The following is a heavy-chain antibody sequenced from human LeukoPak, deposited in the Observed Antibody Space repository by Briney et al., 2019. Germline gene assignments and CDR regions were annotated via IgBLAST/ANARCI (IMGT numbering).Heavy chain of an antibody. V-gene: IGHV1-8*01. J-gene: IGHJ3*02. CDR2: MNPNSGNT. CDR3: ARAPLTESEDAFDI. CDR1: GYTFTSYD. D-gene: IGHD1-14*01. Sequence: GASVKVSCKASGYTFTSYDINWVRQATGQGLEWMGWMNPNSGNTGYAQKFQGRVTMTRNTSISTAYMELSSLRSADTAVYYCARAPLTESEDAFDIWGQGTMVTVSS.